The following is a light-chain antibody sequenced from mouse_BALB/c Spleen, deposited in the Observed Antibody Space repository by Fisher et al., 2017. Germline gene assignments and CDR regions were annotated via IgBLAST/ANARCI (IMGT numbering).Light chain of an antibody. CDR1: SSVSY. CDR3: QQRSSYPLT. V-gene: IGKV4-59*01. Sequence: IVITQTPAIMSASPGEKVTITCSASSSVSYMHWYQQKSGTSPKRWIYDTSKLASGVPARFSGSGSGTSYSLTISRMEAEDAATYYCQQRSSYPLTFGAGTKLELK. J-gene: IGKJ5*01. CDR2: DTS.